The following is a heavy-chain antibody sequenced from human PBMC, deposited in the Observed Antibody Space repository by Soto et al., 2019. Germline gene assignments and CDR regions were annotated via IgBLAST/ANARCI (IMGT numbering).Heavy chain of an antibody. D-gene: IGHD2-2*01. CDR3: AKQGSTLPILWGFDY. V-gene: IGHV3-9*01. CDR2: ISWNSGSI. J-gene: IGHJ4*02. Sequence: GGSLRLSCAASGFTFDDYAMHWVRQAPGKGLEWVSGISWNSGSIGYADSVKGRFTISRDNAKNSLYLQMNSLRAEDTALYYCAKQGSTLPILWGFDYWGQGTLVTVSS. CDR1: GFTFDDYA.